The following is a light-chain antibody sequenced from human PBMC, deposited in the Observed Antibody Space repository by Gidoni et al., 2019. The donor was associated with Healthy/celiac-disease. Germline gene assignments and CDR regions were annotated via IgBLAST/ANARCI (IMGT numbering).Light chain of an antibody. CDR3: QQYNNWPPLT. J-gene: IGKJ4*01. CDR2: GAS. V-gene: IGKV3-15*01. Sequence: EILMTQSPATLSVSPGERATFPCRASQSVSSKLAWYQQKPGQAPRLLIYGASTRANGIPARFSGSGSGTEVTINISSRQSEDFAVYYCQQYNNWPPLTFGGGTKVEIK. CDR1: QSVSSK.